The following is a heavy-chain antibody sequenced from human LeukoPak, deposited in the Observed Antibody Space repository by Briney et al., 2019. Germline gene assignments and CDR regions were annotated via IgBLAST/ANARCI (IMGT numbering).Heavy chain of an antibody. CDR2: MIPILGIA. D-gene: IGHD3-10*01. CDR1: GGTFSSYA. J-gene: IGHJ6*02. V-gene: IGHV1-69*04. CDR3: ATGGSGAPTLNYYYYGMDV. Sequence: SSVKVSCKASGGTFSSYAISWVRRSPGQGLEWMGRMIPILGIANYAQKFQGRVTNTADKSTSTAYMELSSLRSEETAVYYCATGGSGAPTLNYYYYGMDVWGQGTTVTVSS.